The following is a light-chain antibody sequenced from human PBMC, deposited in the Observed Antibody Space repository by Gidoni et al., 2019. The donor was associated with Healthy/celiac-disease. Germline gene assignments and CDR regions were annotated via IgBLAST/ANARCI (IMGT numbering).Light chain of an antibody. CDR3: QQSYSTPAIT. V-gene: IGKV1-39*01. Sequence: DIQLTQSPSSLSASVGDRVTIPSRASQSISSYLNWYQQKPGNAPKLLIYAASSLQSGVPSRFSGSGSGTDFTLTISSLQPEDFATYYCQQSYSTPAITFGQGTRLEIK. J-gene: IGKJ5*01. CDR2: AAS. CDR1: QSISSY.